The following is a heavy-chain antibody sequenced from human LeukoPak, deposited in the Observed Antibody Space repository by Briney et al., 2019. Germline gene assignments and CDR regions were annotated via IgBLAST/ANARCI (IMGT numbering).Heavy chain of an antibody. D-gene: IGHD2-15*01. Sequence: GGSLRLSCAASGFTFSGSAMHGVRQASGKGLEWVGRIRSKANSYATAYAASVKGRFTISRDDSKNTAYLQMNSLKTEDTAVYYCARDSGYCSGGSCYPGVLFDYWGQGTLVTVSS. CDR1: GFTFSGSA. CDR2: IRSKANSYAT. CDR3: ARDSGYCSGGSCYPGVLFDY. J-gene: IGHJ4*02. V-gene: IGHV3-73*01.